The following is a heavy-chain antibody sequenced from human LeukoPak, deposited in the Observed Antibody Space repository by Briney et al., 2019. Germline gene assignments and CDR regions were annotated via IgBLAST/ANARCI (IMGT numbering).Heavy chain of an antibody. CDR1: GFTFDDYA. Sequence: GGSLRLSCAASGFTFDDYAMHWVRQAPGKGLEWVSGISWNSGSIGYADSVKGRFTISRDNAKNSLYLQMNSLRAEDTASYYCAKARDYYGSGEIDYWGQGTLVTVSS. J-gene: IGHJ4*02. CDR2: ISWNSGSI. CDR3: AKARDYYGSGEIDY. V-gene: IGHV3-9*01. D-gene: IGHD3-10*01.